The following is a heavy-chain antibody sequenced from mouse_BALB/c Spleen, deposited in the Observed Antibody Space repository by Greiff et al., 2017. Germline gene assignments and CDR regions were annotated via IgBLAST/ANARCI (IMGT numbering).Heavy chain of an antibody. Sequence: VKLVESGPGLVAPSQSLSITCTVSGFSLTSYGVHWVRQPPGKGLEWLGVIWAGGSTNYNSALMSRLSISKDNSKSQVFLKMNSLQTDDTAMYYCARERDGNSWFAYWGQGTLVTVSA. J-gene: IGHJ3*01. CDR2: IWAGGST. CDR3: ARERDGNSWFAY. CDR1: GFSLTSYG. D-gene: IGHD2-1*01. V-gene: IGHV2-9*02.